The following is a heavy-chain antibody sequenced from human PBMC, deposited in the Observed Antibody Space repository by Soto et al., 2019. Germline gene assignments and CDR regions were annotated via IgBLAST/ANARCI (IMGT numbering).Heavy chain of an antibody. CDR3: DKLVRWTHLSSLVYGMDV. CDR1: GFTFSSYA. V-gene: IGHV3-23*01. Sequence: GGSLRLSCAASGFTFSSYAMSWVRQAPGKGLEWVSAISGSGGSTYYAGSVKGRFTISRDNSKNTLYLQMNSLRAEDTAVYYCDKLVRWTHLSSLVYGMDVWGQGTTVTVSS. D-gene: IGHD5-18*01. CDR2: ISGSGGST. J-gene: IGHJ6*02.